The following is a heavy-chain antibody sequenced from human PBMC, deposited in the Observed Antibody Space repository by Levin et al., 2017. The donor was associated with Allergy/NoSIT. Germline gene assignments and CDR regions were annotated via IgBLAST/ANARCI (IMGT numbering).Heavy chain of an antibody. CDR1: GYTFTTHY. J-gene: IGHJ6*02. Sequence: GASVKVSCKSSGYTFTTHYIHWVRQAPGQGLEWMGVINPSGGSTTYAQKVQGRVSVTRDTSTGTVYMELSSLRSEDTAVYYCARGGPIVATSRYAMDVWGQGTTVTVSS. CDR3: ARGGPIVATSRYAMDV. D-gene: IGHD5-12*01. CDR2: INPSGGST. V-gene: IGHV1-46*01.